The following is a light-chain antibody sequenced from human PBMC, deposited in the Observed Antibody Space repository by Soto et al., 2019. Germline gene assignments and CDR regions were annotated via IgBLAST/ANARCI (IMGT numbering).Light chain of an antibody. Sequence: IPSTRSPSSLSASVGDRGTITCRASQGIRNDLGWYQQKPVKAPKRLIYAASSLQSGVPSRLSGSGSGTEFTLTISSLQPEPLANYYCLQHNSYTVTFGQGTQADIK. CDR3: LQHNSYTVT. CDR2: AAS. V-gene: IGKV1-17*01. J-gene: IGKJ1*01. CDR1: QGIRND.